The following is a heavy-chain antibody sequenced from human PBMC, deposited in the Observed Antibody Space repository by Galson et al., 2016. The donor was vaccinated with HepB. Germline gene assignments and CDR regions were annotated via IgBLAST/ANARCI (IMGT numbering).Heavy chain of an antibody. CDR2: IIPLLGSP. CDR1: GGSFSKNA. Sequence: SVKVSCKASGGSFSKNAINWVRQAPGQGLEWMGGIIPLLGSPVYAQNFQGRVTFTADESTTTAFVELSSLRPSDTAVYYCAREQPSADLVVEPEIRDNWFDPWGQGTLVTVSS. CDR3: AREQPSADLVVEPEIRDNWFDP. V-gene: IGHV1-69*13. J-gene: IGHJ5*02. D-gene: IGHD2-15*01.